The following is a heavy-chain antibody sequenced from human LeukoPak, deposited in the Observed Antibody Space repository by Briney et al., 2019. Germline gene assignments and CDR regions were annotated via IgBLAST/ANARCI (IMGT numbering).Heavy chain of an antibody. CDR2: ISSSGSTI. J-gene: IGHJ4*02. CDR1: GFTFSSYE. D-gene: IGHD1-1*01. Sequence: GGSLRLSCAASGFTFSSYEMNWVRQAPGKGLEWVAYISSSGSTIYYADSVKGRFTISRDNSKNSLYLQMNSLRAEDTAVYYCARVWYTGRYFDYWGQGTLVTVSS. V-gene: IGHV3-48*03. CDR3: ARVWYTGRYFDY.